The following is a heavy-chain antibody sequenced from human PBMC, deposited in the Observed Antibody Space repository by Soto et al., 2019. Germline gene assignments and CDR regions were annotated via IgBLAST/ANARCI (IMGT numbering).Heavy chain of an antibody. CDR1: GGTFSNYA. J-gene: IGHJ6*02. CDR2: IIPIFGTT. V-gene: IGHV1-69*12. CDR3: ARVEAVAAIYNYHGLDV. D-gene: IGHD6-19*01. Sequence: QVQLVQSGAEVKKPGSSVKVSCKASGGTFSNYAISWVRLAPGRGLEWMGGIIPIFGTTYYAQKFQGRVTIIADESTTTAYLELSSLRSEDTAMYYCARVEAVAAIYNYHGLDVWGQGTAVSVSS.